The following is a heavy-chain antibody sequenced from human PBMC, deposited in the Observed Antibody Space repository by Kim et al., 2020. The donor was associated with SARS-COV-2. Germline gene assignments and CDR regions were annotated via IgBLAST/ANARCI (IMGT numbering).Heavy chain of an antibody. D-gene: IGHD3-22*01. Sequence: GGSLRLSCAASGFSFSRYEMNWVRQAPGKGLEWISYISSSGRVIYYADSVKGRFTVSRDNARNSLYLQMSSLRVEDTAVYYCATCDTSGYSQSYYDMDVWGQGTTVTVSS. CDR3: ATCDTSGYSQSYYDMDV. CDR1: GFSFSRYE. CDR2: ISSSGRVI. V-gene: IGHV3-48*03. J-gene: IGHJ6*02.